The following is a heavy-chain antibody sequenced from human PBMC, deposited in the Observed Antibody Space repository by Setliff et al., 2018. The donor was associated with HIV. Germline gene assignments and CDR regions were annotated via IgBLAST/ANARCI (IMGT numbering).Heavy chain of an antibody. D-gene: IGHD3-10*01. V-gene: IGHV4-39*01. Sequence: SETLSLTCTVYGGSISGTNYVWGWIRQTPRKGLEWIGTIHYSGSTYHNPSLESRLTISVDTSKNQFFLRLSSVSAADTAIYYCVRRKSELRLISDYMDVWGKGTTVTSP. CDR3: VRRKSELRLISDYMDV. J-gene: IGHJ6*03. CDR1: GGSISGTNYV. CDR2: IHYSGST.